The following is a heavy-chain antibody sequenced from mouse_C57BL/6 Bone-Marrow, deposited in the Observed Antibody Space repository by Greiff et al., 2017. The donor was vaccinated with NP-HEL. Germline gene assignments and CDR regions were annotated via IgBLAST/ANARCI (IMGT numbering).Heavy chain of an antibody. Sequence: VKLMESGAELARPGASVKLSCKASGYTFTSYGISWVKQRTGQGLEWIGEIYPRSGNTYYNEKFKGKATLTADKSSSTAYMELRSLTTEDSAVYFCARWCTVVGFDYWGQGTTLTVSP. CDR2: IYPRSGNT. V-gene: IGHV1-81*01. J-gene: IGHJ2*01. CDR1: GYTFTSYG. CDR3: ARWCTVVGFDY. D-gene: IGHD1-1*01.